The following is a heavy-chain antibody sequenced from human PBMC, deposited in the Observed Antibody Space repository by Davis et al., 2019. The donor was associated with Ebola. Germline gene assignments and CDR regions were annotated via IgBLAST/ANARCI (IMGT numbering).Heavy chain of an antibody. CDR2: ISWNSGSI. J-gene: IGHJ4*02. CDR1: GFTFDDYA. Sequence: PGGSLRLSCAASGFTFDDYAMHWVRQAPGKGLEWVSGISWNSGSIGYADSVKGRFTISRDNAKNSLYLQMNSLRDEDTAVYYCVRGYGASYWGPGTLVTVSS. CDR3: VRGYGASY. D-gene: IGHD4-17*01. V-gene: IGHV3-9*01.